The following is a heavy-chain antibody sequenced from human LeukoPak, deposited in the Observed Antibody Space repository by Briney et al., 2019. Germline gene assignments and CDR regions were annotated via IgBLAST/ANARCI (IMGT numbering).Heavy chain of an antibody. D-gene: IGHD6-6*01. V-gene: IGHV4-61*02. CDR2: IYTSGST. CDR1: GGSISSGSHY. J-gene: IGHJ5*02. CDR3: ARVKGQLLGGGNWFDP. Sequence: PSQTLSLTCTVSGGSISSGSHYWSWIRQPAGKGLEWIGRIYTSGSTNYNPSLKSRVTISVDRSKNQFSLKLSSVTAADTAVYYCARVKGQLLGGGNWFDPWGQGTLVTVSS.